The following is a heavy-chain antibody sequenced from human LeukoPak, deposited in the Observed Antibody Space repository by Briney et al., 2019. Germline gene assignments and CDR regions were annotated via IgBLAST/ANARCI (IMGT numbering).Heavy chain of an antibody. CDR2: IRSKVNNYAT. Sequence: PGGSLRLSCAASGFTFSGSAMHWVRQASGKGLEWVGRIRSKVNNYATAYAASVKGRFTISRDESKNTAYLQMNSLKTEDTAVYYCARDSSVEMATIGIDGMDVWGQGTTVTVSS. CDR3: ARDSSVEMATIGIDGMDV. CDR1: GFTFSGSA. D-gene: IGHD5-24*01. V-gene: IGHV3-73*01. J-gene: IGHJ6*02.